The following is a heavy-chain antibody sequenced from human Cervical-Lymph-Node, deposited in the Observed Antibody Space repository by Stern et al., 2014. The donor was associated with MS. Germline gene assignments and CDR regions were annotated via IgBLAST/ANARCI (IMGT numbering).Heavy chain of an antibody. V-gene: IGHV3-72*01. J-gene: IGHJ4*02. CDR3: ARTGSYLPADY. D-gene: IGHD3-10*01. CDR2: IRNKALSYTT. CDR1: GFTFSDRY. Sequence: EVQLVESGGGLVQHGGSLRLSCAASGFTFSDRYMDWVRQAPGKGLEWVGRIRNKALSYTTYYAASVKGRFTISRDDSKNSLYLQMSSLKTEDTAVYYCARTGSYLPADYWGQGTLVTVSS.